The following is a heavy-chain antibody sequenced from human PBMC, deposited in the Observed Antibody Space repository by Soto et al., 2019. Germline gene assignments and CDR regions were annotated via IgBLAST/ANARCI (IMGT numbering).Heavy chain of an antibody. J-gene: IGHJ4*02. CDR3: ASPSYGSGNFY. CDR2: INAGDGNS. D-gene: IGHD3-10*01. CDR1: GYTFSNYL. V-gene: IGHV1-3*01. Sequence: QVQLVQSGAEVKKPGASVKVSCKASGYTFSNYLLHWVRQAPGQRLEWMGWINAGDGNSKYSQRFQGRVTLTRDTSPSTAYLELSSLRSEDPAVYHCASPSYGSGNFYWGQGTLVTVSS.